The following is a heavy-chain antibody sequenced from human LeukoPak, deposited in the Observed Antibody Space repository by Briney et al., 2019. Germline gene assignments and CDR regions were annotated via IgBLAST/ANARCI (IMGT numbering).Heavy chain of an antibody. V-gene: IGHV4-61*02. CDR2: IYTSGST. D-gene: IGHD3-16*01. CDR1: GGSISSGSYY. Sequence: PSQTLSLTCTVSGGSISSGSYYWSWIRQPAGNGLEWIGRIYTSGSTNYNPSLKSRVTISVDTSKNQFSLKLSSVTAADTAVYYCARVMPPGGYRYNWFDPWGQGTLVTVSS. CDR3: ARVMPPGGYRYNWFDP. J-gene: IGHJ5*02.